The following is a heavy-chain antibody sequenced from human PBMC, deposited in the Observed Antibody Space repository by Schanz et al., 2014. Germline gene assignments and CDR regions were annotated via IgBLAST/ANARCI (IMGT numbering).Heavy chain of an antibody. J-gene: IGHJ5*02. Sequence: QVQLQESGPGLVKPSETLSLTCPVSGASISNFHWAWFRQPPGKGLEWIACIYNSGRTNYNPSLRGRVTISVDTSKNQFSLRLTSVTAADTAVYYCARDNRFDPWGEGTLVTVSS. CDR2: IYNSGRT. V-gene: IGHV4-59*01. CDR3: ARDNRFDP. CDR1: GASISNFH.